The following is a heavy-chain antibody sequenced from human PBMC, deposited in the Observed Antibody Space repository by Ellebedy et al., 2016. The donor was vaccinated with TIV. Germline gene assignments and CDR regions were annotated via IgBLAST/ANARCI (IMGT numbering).Heavy chain of an antibody. D-gene: IGHD4-17*01. CDR3: ARSLPVRGAFDY. V-gene: IGHV1-69*06. CDR1: GGTFSSYA. Sequence: SVKVSXKASGGTFSSYAISWVRQAPGQGLEWMGGIIPIFGTANYAQKFQGRVTITADKSTSTAYMELSSLRSEDTAVYYCARSLPVRGAFDYWGQGTLVTVSS. J-gene: IGHJ4*02. CDR2: IIPIFGTA.